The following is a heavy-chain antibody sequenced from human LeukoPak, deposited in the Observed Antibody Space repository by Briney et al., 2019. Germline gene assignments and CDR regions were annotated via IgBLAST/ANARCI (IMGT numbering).Heavy chain of an antibody. Sequence: GASVKVSCKASGYTFTGYCMHWVRQAPGQGLEWMGWINPNSGGTNYAQKFQGRVTMTRDTSISTAYMELSRLRSDDTAVYYCARDGYYGSGSIDYWGQGTLVTVSS. V-gene: IGHV1-2*02. CDR1: GYTFTGYC. CDR2: INPNSGGT. CDR3: ARDGYYGSGSIDY. D-gene: IGHD3-10*01. J-gene: IGHJ4*02.